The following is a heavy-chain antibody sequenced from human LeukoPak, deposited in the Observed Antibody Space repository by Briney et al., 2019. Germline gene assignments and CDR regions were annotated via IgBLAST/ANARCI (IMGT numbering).Heavy chain of an antibody. CDR3: ARVWRWDRSSDAFDM. V-gene: IGHV1-2*02. CDR1: GYTFTGYY. Sequence: ASVKVSCKASGYTFTGYYVHWVRQAPGQGLEWMGWINPNNGGTNYAETSQGRVTLTRDTSISTVYMELSSLRSDDTAVYYCARVWRWDRSSDAFDMWGQGTMVTVSS. CDR2: INPNNGGT. J-gene: IGHJ3*02. D-gene: IGHD5-24*01.